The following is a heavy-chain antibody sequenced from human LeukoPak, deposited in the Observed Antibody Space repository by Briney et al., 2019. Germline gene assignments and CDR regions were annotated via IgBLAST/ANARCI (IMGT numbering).Heavy chain of an antibody. CDR2: IGPSGVTR. CDR1: GFMFGNHG. CDR3: ARVSPMTDGAFDL. J-gene: IGHJ3*01. V-gene: IGHV3-48*04. Sequence: GGSLRLSCEGSGFMFGNHGLIWVRQAPGKGLDWLSFIGPSGVTRLYANSVKGRFTISRDNAENSVFLQMNSLRVEDTAVYYCARVSPMTDGAFDLWGQEVMVTVSS. D-gene: IGHD2-21*02.